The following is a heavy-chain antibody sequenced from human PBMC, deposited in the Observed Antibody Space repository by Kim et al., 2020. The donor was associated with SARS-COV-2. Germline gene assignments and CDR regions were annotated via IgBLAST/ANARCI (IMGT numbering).Heavy chain of an antibody. CDR2: IYHSGST. CDR1: GGSISSSNW. J-gene: IGHJ3*02. D-gene: IGHD4-17*01. CDR3: ARGDGDLDDAFDI. V-gene: IGHV4-4*02. Sequence: SETLSLTCAVSGGSISSSNWWSWVRQPPGKGLEWIGEIYHSGSTNYNLSLKSRVTISVDKSKNQFSLKLSSVTAADTAVYYCARGDGDLDDAFDIWGQGTMVTVSS.